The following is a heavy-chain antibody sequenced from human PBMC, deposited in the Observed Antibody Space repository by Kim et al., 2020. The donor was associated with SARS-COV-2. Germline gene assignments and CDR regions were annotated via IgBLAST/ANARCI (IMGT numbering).Heavy chain of an antibody. Sequence: GGSLRLSCAASGFGFSRYWMHWVRQAPGKGLVWVSRINEDGSTTNYADSVKGRFTISRDNAENTLHLQMNSLTAEDTAIYYCARDLSGADDYWGQGTLVTVSS. CDR2: INEDGSTT. D-gene: IGHD3-10*01. CDR3: ARDLSGADDY. CDR1: GFGFSRYW. J-gene: IGHJ4*02. V-gene: IGHV3-74*01.